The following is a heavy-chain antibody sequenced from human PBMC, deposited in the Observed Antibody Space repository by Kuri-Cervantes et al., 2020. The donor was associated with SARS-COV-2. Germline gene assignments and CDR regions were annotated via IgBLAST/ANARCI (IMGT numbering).Heavy chain of an antibody. CDR1: ECSFTSYR. J-gene: IGHJ6*02. CDR3: ARYCASTNCANYYGMDV. Sequence: SLRLFCKGSECSFTSYRISWVRQMPGEGLEWMGTIDPSDSYTTHSPSFQGHVTIAADKSISTAYLQWSSLKASDTAMYYCARYCASTNCANYYGMDVWGQGTTVTVSS. V-gene: IGHV5-10-1*01. D-gene: IGHD2-2*01. CDR2: IDPSDSYT.